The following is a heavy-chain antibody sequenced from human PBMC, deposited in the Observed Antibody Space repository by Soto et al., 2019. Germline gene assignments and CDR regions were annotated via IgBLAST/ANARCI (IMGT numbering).Heavy chain of an antibody. CDR1: GFTFSSYG. Sequence: LRLSCAASGFTFSSYGMHWVRQAPGKGLEWVAVIWYDGSNKYYADSVKGRFTISRDNSKNTLYLQMNSLRAEDTAVYYCASLCSSGWHGGDAFDIWGQGTMVTV. J-gene: IGHJ3*02. D-gene: IGHD6-19*01. CDR2: IWYDGSNK. CDR3: ASLCSSGWHGGDAFDI. V-gene: IGHV3-33*01.